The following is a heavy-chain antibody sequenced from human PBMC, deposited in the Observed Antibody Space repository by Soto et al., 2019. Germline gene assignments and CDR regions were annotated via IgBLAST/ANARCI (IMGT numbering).Heavy chain of an antibody. D-gene: IGHD3-3*02. J-gene: IGHJ4*02. V-gene: IGHV1-8*01. CDR3: AGIRRWQPYFDY. Sequence: QVQLVQSGAEVKKPGASVKVSCKASGYTFTSYDINWVRQATGQGLEWMGWMNPNSGNTGYAQKFQGRVTMTRNTPISTAYMELSSLRSGDTAVYYCAGIRRWQPYFDYWGQGTLVTVSS. CDR2: MNPNSGNT. CDR1: GYTFTSYD.